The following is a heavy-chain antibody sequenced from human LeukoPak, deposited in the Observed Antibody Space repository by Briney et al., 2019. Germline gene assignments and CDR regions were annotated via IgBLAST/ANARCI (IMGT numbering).Heavy chain of an antibody. Sequence: GGSLRLSCAASGFTFSSYAMHWVRQAPGKGLEYVSAINSNGGSTYYANSVKGRFTISRDNSQNTLYLQMGSLRAEDMAVYYCARDRSPGYFDSQFDYWGQGTLVTVSS. J-gene: IGHJ4*02. V-gene: IGHV3-64*01. D-gene: IGHD3-9*01. CDR1: GFTFSSYA. CDR2: INSNGGST. CDR3: ARDRSPGYFDSQFDY.